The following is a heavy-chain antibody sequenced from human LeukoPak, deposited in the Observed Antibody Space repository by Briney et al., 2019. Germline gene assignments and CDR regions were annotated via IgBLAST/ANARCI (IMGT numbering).Heavy chain of an antibody. J-gene: IGHJ4*02. V-gene: IGHV4-59*01. D-gene: IGHD5-18*01. CDR3: ARDSVGYTFDY. CDR2: IYYSGST. Sequence: PSETLSLTCTVSGGSISSYYWSWIRQPPGKGLEWIGYIYYSGSTNYNLSLKSRVTISVDTSKNQFSLKLSSVTAADTAVYYCARDSVGYTFDYWGQGTLVTVSS. CDR1: GGSISSYY.